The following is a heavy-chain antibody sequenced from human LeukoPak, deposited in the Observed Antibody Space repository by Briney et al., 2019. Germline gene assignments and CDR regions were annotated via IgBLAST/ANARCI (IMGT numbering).Heavy chain of an antibody. CDR1: GYTFTSYG. V-gene: IGHV1-18*01. D-gene: IGHD6-19*01. CDR2: ISAYNGNT. CDR3: ARDLRQWLVRDLDY. J-gene: IGHJ4*02. Sequence: GASVKVSCKASGYTFTSYGISWVRQAPGQGLEWMGWISAYNGNTNYAQKLQGRVTMTTDTSASTAYMELRSLRSDDTAVYYCARDLRQWLVRDLDYWGQGTLVTVSS.